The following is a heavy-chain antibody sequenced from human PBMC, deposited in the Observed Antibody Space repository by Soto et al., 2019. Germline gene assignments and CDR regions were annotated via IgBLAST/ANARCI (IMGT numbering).Heavy chain of an antibody. CDR1: GYTFTSYG. J-gene: IGHJ4*02. CDR3: AGGGYDISGYYYFDY. CDR2: ISAYNGNT. D-gene: IGHD3-22*01. V-gene: IGHV1-18*01. Sequence: ASVKVSCKASGYTFTSYGISLVRQAPGQGLEWMGWISAYNGNTNYAQKLQGRVTMTTDTSTSTAYMELRSLRSDDTDVYYWAGGGYDISGYYYFDYWGQGTLVTVSS.